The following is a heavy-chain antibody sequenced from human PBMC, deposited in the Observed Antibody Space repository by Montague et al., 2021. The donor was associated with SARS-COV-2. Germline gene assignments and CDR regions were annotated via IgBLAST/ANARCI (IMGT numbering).Heavy chain of an antibody. V-gene: IGHV4-34*01. J-gene: IGHJ4*02. Sequence: SETLSLTCAVYDGSFSDYSWTWIRQPPGKGLEWIGVINHRGSTNYNPSLKSRVTISVDTSKNQFSLKMTSVTAADTAVYYCARGRQHINMVVVVVTDGEYYFDFWGQGTLVAVSS. D-gene: IGHD3-22*01. CDR3: ARGRQHINMVVVVVTDGEYYFDF. CDR2: INHRGST. CDR1: DGSFSDYS.